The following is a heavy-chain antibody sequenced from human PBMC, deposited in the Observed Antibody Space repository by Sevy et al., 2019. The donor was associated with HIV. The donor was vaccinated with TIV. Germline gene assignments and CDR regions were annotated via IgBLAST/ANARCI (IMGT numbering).Heavy chain of an antibody. CDR3: AKDPSGSYLYYFDY. D-gene: IGHD1-26*01. V-gene: IGHV3-23*01. CDR2: ISGSGGST. CDR1: GFTFSSYA. J-gene: IGHJ4*02. Sequence: GGSLRLSCAASGFTFSSYAMSWVRQAPGKGLEWVSAISGSGGSTYCADSVKGRFTISRDNSKNTLYLQMISLRAEDTAVYYCAKDPSGSYLYYFDYWGQGTLVTVSS.